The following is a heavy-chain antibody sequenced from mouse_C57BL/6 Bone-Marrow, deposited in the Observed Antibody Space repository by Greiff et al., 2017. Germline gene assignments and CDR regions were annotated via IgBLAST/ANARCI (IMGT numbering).Heavy chain of an antibody. CDR3: ARSRPFAY. Sequence: EVQLVESGGDLVKPGGSLKLSCAASGFTFSSYGMSWVRQTPDQRLEWVATLSSGGSYTYYPDSVTGRFTISRDNAKNTLYLQMSSLKSDDTAMYYCARSRPFAYWGQGSLVSGSA. CDR1: GFTFSSYG. J-gene: IGHJ3*01. V-gene: IGHV5-6*01. CDR2: LSSGGSYT.